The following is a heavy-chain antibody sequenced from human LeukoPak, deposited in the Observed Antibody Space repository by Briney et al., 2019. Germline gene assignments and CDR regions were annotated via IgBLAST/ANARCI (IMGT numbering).Heavy chain of an antibody. D-gene: IGHD1-7*01. Sequence: GGSLRLSCAASGFTFSNSWMSWVRQSPGKGLEWVASMKPDGSQKYYVDSVKGRFTTSRDNAKNSLYLQMNSLRDEDTAVYYCAREQLPGAWGQGTTVTVSS. CDR1: GFTFSNSW. J-gene: IGHJ6*02. CDR3: AREQLPGA. CDR2: MKPDGSQK. V-gene: IGHV3-7*01.